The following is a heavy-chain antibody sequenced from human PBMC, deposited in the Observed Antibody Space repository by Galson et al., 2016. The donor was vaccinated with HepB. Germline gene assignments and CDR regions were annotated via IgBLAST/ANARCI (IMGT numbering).Heavy chain of an antibody. D-gene: IGHD6-13*01. CDR1: GFPFSKYW. J-gene: IGHJ4*02. V-gene: IGHV3-74*01. CDR2: INTDGSST. Sequence: SLRLSCAASGFPFSKYWMHWVRKAPGKGLVWVSRINTDGSSTTYADSVKGRFTISRDNAKNTLYLQMNSLRAEDTALYYCTRVHREGIAAAGFQIWGQGTLVPVSA. CDR3: TRVHREGIAAAGFQI.